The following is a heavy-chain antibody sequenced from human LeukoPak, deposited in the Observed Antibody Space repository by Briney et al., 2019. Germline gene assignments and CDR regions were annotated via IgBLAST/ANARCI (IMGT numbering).Heavy chain of an antibody. CDR3: ARDLGRGDY. CDR1: GYTFTSYD. D-gene: IGHD1-26*01. J-gene: IGHJ4*02. CDR2: INPSGGST. Sequence: GASVKVSCKASGYTFTSYDINWVRQATGQGLEWMGIINPSGGSTSYAQKFQGRVTMTRDTSTSTVYMELNSLRSEDTAVYYCARDLGRGDYWGQGTLVTVSS. V-gene: IGHV1-46*01.